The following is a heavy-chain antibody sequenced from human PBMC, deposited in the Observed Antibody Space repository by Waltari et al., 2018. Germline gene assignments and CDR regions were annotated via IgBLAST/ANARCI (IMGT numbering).Heavy chain of an antibody. CDR2: ISSSSSTT. V-gene: IGHV3-48*04. Sequence: VRLVESGGGLVRPGGSLSPSCPALGFPFGSFAMNWARQAPGKGLEWVSYISSSSSTTYYADSVKGRFTISRDNAKNSLYLQMDSLRAEDTAVYYCARDWAPGGNSFDWGQGTLVTVSS. D-gene: IGHD2-21*02. CDR3: ARDWAPGGNSFD. CDR1: GFPFGSFA. J-gene: IGHJ4*02.